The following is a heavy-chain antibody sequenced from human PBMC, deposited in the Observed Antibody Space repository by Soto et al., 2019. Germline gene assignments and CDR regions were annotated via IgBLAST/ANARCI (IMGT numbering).Heavy chain of an antibody. J-gene: IGHJ3*02. D-gene: IGHD6-13*01. CDR1: GFNFSSYA. CDR2: ISGSGGST. Sequence: EVQLLESGGGLVQPGGSLRLSCAASGFNFSSYAMSWVRQAPGKGLEWVSAISGSGGSTYYADSVKGRFTISRDNSKNTLYLQMNSLRAEDTAVYYCAKDLDSRPRAFDIWGQGTMVTVSS. V-gene: IGHV3-23*01. CDR3: AKDLDSRPRAFDI.